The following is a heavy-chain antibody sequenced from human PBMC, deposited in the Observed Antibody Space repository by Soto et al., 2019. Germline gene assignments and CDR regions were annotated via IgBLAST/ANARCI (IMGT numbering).Heavy chain of an antibody. V-gene: IGHV1-69*12. J-gene: IGHJ5*02. Sequence: QVQLVQSGAEVKKPGSSVKVSCKASGGTFSSYAISWVRQAPGQGLEWMGGIIPIFGTANYAQKFQGRVTITADESTSTAYMELSSLRSEGTAVYYCARDGPVGGVGCPNWFDPWGQGTLVTVSS. CDR2: IIPIFGTA. CDR3: ARDGPVGGVGCPNWFDP. CDR1: GGTFSSYA. D-gene: IGHD1-26*01.